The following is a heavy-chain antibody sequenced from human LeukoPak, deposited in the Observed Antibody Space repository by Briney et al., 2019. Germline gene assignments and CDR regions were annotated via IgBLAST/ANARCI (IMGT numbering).Heavy chain of an antibody. Sequence: SQTLSLTCTVSGGSISSGGYYWSWIRQHPGKGLEWIGYIYYSGSTYYNPSLKSRVTISVDTSKNQFSLKLSSVTAADTAVYYCARDKSGHNWFDPWGQGTPVTVSS. V-gene: IGHV4-31*03. CDR1: GGSISSGGYY. J-gene: IGHJ5*02. CDR2: IYYSGST. CDR3: ARDKSGHNWFDP. D-gene: IGHD6-25*01.